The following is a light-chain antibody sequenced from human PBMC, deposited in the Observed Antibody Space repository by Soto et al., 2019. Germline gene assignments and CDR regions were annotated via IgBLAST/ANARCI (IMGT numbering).Light chain of an antibody. CDR1: SSNIVPRYD. J-gene: IGLJ1*01. V-gene: IGLV1-40*01. Sequence: QSVLTQPPSVSGAPGQRVTLSCTGSSSNIVPRYDVHWYQHLPGTAPSLLIYDNAHRPSGVPDRFSGSKSGTSASLAITGLQADDEADYYCQSYDSSLSAYVFGTGTKVTVL. CDR3: QSYDSSLSAYV. CDR2: DNA.